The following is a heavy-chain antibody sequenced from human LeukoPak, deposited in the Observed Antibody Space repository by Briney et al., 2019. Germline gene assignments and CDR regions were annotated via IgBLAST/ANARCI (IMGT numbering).Heavy chain of an antibody. J-gene: IGHJ3*02. CDR2: INPNSGGT. Sequence: ASVKVSCKASGYTFTSYGISWVRQAPGQGLEWMGWINPNSGGTNYARKFQGRVTMTRDTSISTAYMELSRLRSDDTAVYYCARALLRYFDWFQDAFDIWGQGTMVTVSS. D-gene: IGHD3-9*01. CDR3: ARALLRYFDWFQDAFDI. V-gene: IGHV1-2*02. CDR1: GYTFTSYG.